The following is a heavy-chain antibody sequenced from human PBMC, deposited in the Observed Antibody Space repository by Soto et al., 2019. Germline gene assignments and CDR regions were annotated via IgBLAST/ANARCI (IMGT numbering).Heavy chain of an antibody. J-gene: IGHJ4*02. Sequence: QVHLVQSGAEVKKPGASVNVSCQASGSITNHHMHWVRQAPGQGLEWMGIFNPSGLSTTYAQKFQGRVTITRDTSTSTVYMELSSLTSEDTAVYFCAKVTHRGPIAVDGPLGSWGQGTLVIVSS. V-gene: IGHV1-46*01. D-gene: IGHD6-19*01. CDR2: FNPSGLST. CDR1: GSITNHH. CDR3: AKVTHRGPIAVDGPLGS.